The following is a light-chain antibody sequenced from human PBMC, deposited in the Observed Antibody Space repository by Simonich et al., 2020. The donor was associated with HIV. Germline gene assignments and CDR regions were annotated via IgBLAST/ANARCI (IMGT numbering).Light chain of an antibody. CDR1: KGIISA. V-gene: IGKV1-13*02. CDR2: DAS. CDR3: QQFNSYLHT. J-gene: IGKJ2*01. Sequence: ALQLTQSPSSLSASVGDRVTITCRASKGIISALAWYQKKPGKAPKLLIYDASSLESWVPSRFSGSGSGTDFTLTISSLQPEDFATYYCQQFNSYLHTFGQGTKLEIK.